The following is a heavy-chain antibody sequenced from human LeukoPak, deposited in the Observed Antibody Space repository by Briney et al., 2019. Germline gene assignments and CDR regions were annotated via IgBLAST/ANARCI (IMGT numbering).Heavy chain of an antibody. CDR3: TRHSSSWYSGNRYYFDY. D-gene: IGHD6-13*01. J-gene: IGHJ4*02. CDR2: IRSKANSYAT. Sequence: GGSQRLSCAASGFTFSGSAMHWVRQASGKGLEWVGRIRSKANSYATAYAASVKGRFTISRDDSKNTAYLQMNSLKTEDTAVYYCTRHSSSWYSGNRYYFDYWGQGTLVTVSS. V-gene: IGHV3-73*01. CDR1: GFTFSGSA.